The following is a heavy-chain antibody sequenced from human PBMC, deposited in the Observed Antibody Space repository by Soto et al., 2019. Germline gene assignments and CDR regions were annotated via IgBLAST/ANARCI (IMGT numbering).Heavy chain of an antibody. Sequence: ASVKVSCKASGYTFTSYGISWVRQAPGQGLEWMGWISAYNGNTNYAQKLQGRVTTTTDTSTSTAYMELRSLRSGDTAVYYCARDRSWSPFIYYYYGMDVWGQGTTVTVSS. CDR3: ARDRSWSPFIYYYYGMDV. CDR2: ISAYNGNT. CDR1: GYTFTSYG. J-gene: IGHJ6*02. D-gene: IGHD6-13*01. V-gene: IGHV1-18*01.